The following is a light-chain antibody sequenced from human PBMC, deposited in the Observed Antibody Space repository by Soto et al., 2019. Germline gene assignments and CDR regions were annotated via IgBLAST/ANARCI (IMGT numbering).Light chain of an antibody. V-gene: IGLV2-8*01. CDR2: EVT. CDR3: SSYAGSNNLV. Sequence: QSVLTQPPSASGSPGQSVTISCTETSSDVGDFNYVSWYQQHPGEVPKLMIYEVTKRPSGVPDRFSGSKSGNTASLTVSGLQAEDEADYYCSSYAGSNNLVFGGGTKLTVL. J-gene: IGLJ2*01. CDR1: SSDVGDFNY.